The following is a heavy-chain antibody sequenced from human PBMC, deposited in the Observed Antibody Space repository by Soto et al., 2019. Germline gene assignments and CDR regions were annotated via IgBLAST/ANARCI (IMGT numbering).Heavy chain of an antibody. Sequence: SETRSLTCAVYDGSLSDDYYTWTRQSPGKGLEWIGEIRPSGSTYYNPSLKTRVTLSQDTSKKQFSLNLISVTAADTGEYYCSRGNDAYKGGRTWGQGTLVTVPQ. CDR1: DGSLSDDY. CDR3: SRGNDAYKGGRT. D-gene: IGHD1-1*01. V-gene: IGHV4-34*01. CDR2: IRPSGST. J-gene: IGHJ5*02.